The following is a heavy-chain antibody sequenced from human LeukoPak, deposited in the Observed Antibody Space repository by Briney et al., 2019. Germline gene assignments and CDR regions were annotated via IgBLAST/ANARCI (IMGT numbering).Heavy chain of an antibody. CDR2: IRYDGNNE. Sequence: GGSLRLSCATSGFSFSSHGIHWVRQAPGKGLEWVAFIRYDGNNEYYADSVKGRFTISRDDSKNTLYLQMNSLKPEDTAVYYCAKVMARGITSTPDYWGQGTLVTVSS. D-gene: IGHD3-10*01. V-gene: IGHV3-30*02. CDR3: AKVMARGITSTPDY. CDR1: GFSFSSHG. J-gene: IGHJ4*02.